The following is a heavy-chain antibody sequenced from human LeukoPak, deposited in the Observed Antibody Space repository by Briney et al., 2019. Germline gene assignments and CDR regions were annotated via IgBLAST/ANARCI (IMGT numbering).Heavy chain of an antibody. Sequence: GGSLRLSCAASGFTFSSYEMNWVRQAPGKGLECVSYISSSGGTISYADSAKGRFTVSRDNAKNALYLQMNSLRAEDTANYYCARGGNWFDPWGQGTLVTVSS. CDR3: ARGGNWFDP. CDR2: ISSSGGTI. D-gene: IGHD3-16*01. V-gene: IGHV3-48*03. J-gene: IGHJ5*02. CDR1: GFTFSSYE.